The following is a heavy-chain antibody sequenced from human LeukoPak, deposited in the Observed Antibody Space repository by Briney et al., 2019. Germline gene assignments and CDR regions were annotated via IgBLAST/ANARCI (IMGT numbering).Heavy chain of an antibody. V-gene: IGHV3-53*01. CDR1: GFTHINTY. J-gene: IGHJ4*02. D-gene: IGHD3-10*01. Sequence: GGSLRQSRASTGFTHINTYMSEVRQAPAKGLDGVSVIYPGGNKYYAESVKCRFTIYRDNSKNTLYLQMNSLGADDTAVYHCVRDQDESGSWETKCDYWGQGTLVTVSS. CDR2: IYPGGNK. CDR3: VRDQDESGSWETKCDY.